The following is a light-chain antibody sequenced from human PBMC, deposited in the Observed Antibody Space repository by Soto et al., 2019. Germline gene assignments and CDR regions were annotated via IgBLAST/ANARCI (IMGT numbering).Light chain of an antibody. J-gene: IGKJ1*01. V-gene: IGKV1-9*01. CDR2: TAS. Sequence: DIQLTQSPSFLSASVGDRVTITCRASQGISSYLAWYQQKPGTAPKLLITTASTLQSGVPSRFSGSGSGTEFTLTISSLQPEDFATYYCQQFHTYPRTFGQGTKVEVK. CDR3: QQFHTYPRT. CDR1: QGISSY.